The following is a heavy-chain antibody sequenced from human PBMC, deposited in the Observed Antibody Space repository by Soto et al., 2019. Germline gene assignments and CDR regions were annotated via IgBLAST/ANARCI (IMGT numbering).Heavy chain of an antibody. CDR3: ARGGVSAPYFDY. D-gene: IGHD3-16*01. CDR2: INHSGST. Sequence: SGTLDLTCAVYGGSFSGYDWSGIRQPPGKGLEWIGEINHSGSTNYNPSLKSRVTISVDTSKNQFSLKLSSVTAADTAVYYCARGGVSAPYFDYWGQGTLVTVSS. J-gene: IGHJ4*02. CDR1: GGSFSGYD. V-gene: IGHV4-34*01.